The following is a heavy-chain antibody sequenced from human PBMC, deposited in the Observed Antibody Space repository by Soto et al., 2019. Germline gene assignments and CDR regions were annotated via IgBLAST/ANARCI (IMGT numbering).Heavy chain of an antibody. CDR2: IFSNDEK. Sequence: QVTLKESGPVLVKPTETLTLTCTVSGFSLSNAKMGVSWIRQPPGKALEWLAHIFSNDEKSYTTSLKSRLTISKDTSKSQVVLTMTNIDPVDTATYYCAWTVDTTMVFSRFDYWGQGTLVTVSS. D-gene: IGHD5-18*01. CDR1: GFSLSNAKMG. J-gene: IGHJ4*02. CDR3: AWTVDTTMVFSRFDY. V-gene: IGHV2-26*01.